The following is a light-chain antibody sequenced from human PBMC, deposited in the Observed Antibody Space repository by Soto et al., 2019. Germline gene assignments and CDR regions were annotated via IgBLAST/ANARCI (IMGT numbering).Light chain of an antibody. Sequence: QSALTLTASVSGSPGQSITISCTGTSSDVGGYNYVSWYQQHPGKAPKLMIYDVSNRPSGVSNRFSGSKSGNTASLTISGLEAEDEADYYCSSYTSCSTRVFGTGTKLTVL. CDR1: SSDVGGYNY. CDR3: SSYTSCSTRV. CDR2: DVS. V-gene: IGLV2-14*01. J-gene: IGLJ1*01.